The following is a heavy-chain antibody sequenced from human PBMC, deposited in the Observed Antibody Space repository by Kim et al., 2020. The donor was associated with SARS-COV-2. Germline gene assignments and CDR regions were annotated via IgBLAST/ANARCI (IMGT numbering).Heavy chain of an antibody. CDR2: IKQDGSEK. CDR1: GFTFSGYW. Sequence: GGSLRLSCAASGFTFSGYWMTWVRQAPGKGLEWVANIKQDGSEKYYVDSVKGRFTISRDNAKNSLYLQMNSLRAEDTAVYYCAKGQHWLDPWGQGTLGT. J-gene: IGHJ5*02. V-gene: IGHV3-7*01. CDR3: AKGQHWLDP.